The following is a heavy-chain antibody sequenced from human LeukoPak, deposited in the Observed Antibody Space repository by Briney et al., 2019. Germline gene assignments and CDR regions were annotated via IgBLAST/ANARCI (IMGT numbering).Heavy chain of an antibody. CDR3: ARDLGREYYYDSSGYWVY. CDR1: GFTFSSYS. D-gene: IGHD3-22*01. V-gene: IGHV3-21*01. Sequence: GGSLRLSCAASGFTFSSYSMNWVRQAPGKGLEWVSSISSSSSYIYYADSVKGRFTISRDNAKNSLYLQMNSLRAEGTAVYYCARDLGREYYYDSSGYWVYWGQGTLVTVSS. CDR2: ISSSSSYI. J-gene: IGHJ4*02.